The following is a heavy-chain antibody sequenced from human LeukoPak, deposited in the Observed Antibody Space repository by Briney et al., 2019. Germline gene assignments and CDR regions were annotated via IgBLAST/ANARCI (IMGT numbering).Heavy chain of an antibody. V-gene: IGHV1-8*01. CDR2: MNPNSGNT. CDR3: ARATYYYGSGSWFDAFDI. D-gene: IGHD3-10*01. Sequence: ASVKVSCKASGYTFTSYDINWVRQATGQGLEWMGWMNPNSGNTGYAQKFQGRVTMTRNTSISTAYMELSSLRSEDTAVYHCARATYYYGSGSWFDAFDIWGQGTMVTVSS. CDR1: GYTFTSYD. J-gene: IGHJ3*02.